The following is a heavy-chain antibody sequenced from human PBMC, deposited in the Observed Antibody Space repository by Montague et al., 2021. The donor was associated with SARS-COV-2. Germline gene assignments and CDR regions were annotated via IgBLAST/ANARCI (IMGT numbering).Heavy chain of an antibody. V-gene: IGHV4-39*07. D-gene: IGHD6-13*01. CDR3: ARVGRQQLVRLSGMDV. CDR1: GRSISSSSYY. Sequence: SETLSLTCTVSGRSISSSSYYWGWIRQPPGKGLEWIGSIYYSGSTXYKPSLKSRVTISVDTSKNQFSLKLSSVTAADTAVYYCARVGRQQLVRLSGMDVWGQGTTVTVSS. J-gene: IGHJ6*02. CDR2: IYYSGST.